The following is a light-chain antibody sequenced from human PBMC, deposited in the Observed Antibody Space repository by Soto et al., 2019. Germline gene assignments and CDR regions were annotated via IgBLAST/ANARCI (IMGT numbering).Light chain of an antibody. CDR2: GAS. Sequence: EVVMTQSPATLSVSPGERATLSCRASETVTTNLAWYQQKPGQAPRLLISGASTRAAGISDRFRGSGSGTEFTLTISSLRSEDSDIYYCQQYFEWPPMTFWQGTKVEI. CDR1: ETVTTN. V-gene: IGKV3-15*01. J-gene: IGKJ1*01. CDR3: QQYFEWPPMT.